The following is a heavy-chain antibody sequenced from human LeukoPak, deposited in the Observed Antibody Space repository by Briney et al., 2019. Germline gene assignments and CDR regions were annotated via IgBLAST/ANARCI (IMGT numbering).Heavy chain of an antibody. Sequence: SETLSLTCTVSGGSISSYYWSWIRQPPGKELEWIGYISYSGDITYNPSLKSRVTISIDSSKNQFSLYLRSVTAADTAVYYCARRISTMTQFDYWGQGTLVTVSS. V-gene: IGHV4-59*01. J-gene: IGHJ4*02. CDR1: GGSISSYY. D-gene: IGHD2-2*01. CDR3: ARRISTMTQFDY. CDR2: ISYSGDI.